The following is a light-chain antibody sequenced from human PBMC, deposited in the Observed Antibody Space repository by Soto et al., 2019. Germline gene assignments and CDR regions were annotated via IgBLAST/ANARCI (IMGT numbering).Light chain of an antibody. Sequence: QSALTQSPSASGAPGQSVTISCTGTSSDIGGYNSVSWYQQQPGTAPKVMIYDVTKRPSGVPDRFSGSKSGTTASLTVSALQDEEEAYYYYSSFTDLNNLVFGTGTKVTVL. CDR2: DVT. CDR1: SSDIGGYNS. J-gene: IGLJ1*01. V-gene: IGLV2-8*01. CDR3: SSFTDLNNLV.